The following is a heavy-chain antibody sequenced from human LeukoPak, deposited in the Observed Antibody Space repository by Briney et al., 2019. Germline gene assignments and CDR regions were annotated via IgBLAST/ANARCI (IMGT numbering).Heavy chain of an antibody. V-gene: IGHV3-7*03. J-gene: IGHJ4*01. Sequence: GGSLRLSCAASGFTFSSFWMSWVRQAPGKGLEWVANIKEDGSEEEYVDSVKGRFTISRDHAKTSLYLQMNRLRSEDTALYYCARDREVAARLGNYFDYWGQGTLVTVSS. CDR2: IKEDGSEE. CDR3: ARDREVAARLGNYFDY. D-gene: IGHD2-15*01. CDR1: GFTFSSFW.